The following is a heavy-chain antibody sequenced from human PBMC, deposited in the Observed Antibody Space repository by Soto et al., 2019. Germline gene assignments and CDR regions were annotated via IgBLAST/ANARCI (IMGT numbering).Heavy chain of an antibody. J-gene: IGHJ4*02. CDR1: GGSISSGGYY. D-gene: IGHD6-6*01. V-gene: IGHV4-31*03. CDR2: IYYSGST. CDR3: ARGPGGSSSGLIDY. Sequence: QVQLQESGPGLVKPSQTLSLTCTVSGGSISSGGYYWSWIRQHPGKGLEWIGYIYYSGSTYYNPSLKSRVTISVDTSKNQFSLKPSSVTAADTAVYYCARGPGGSSSGLIDYWGQGTLVTVSS.